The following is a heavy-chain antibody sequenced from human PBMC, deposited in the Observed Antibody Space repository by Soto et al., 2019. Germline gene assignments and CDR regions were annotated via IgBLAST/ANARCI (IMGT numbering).Heavy chain of an antibody. Sequence: QVQLQESGPGLVKPSETLSLTCSVSNGSISNFYWNWIRQSAGQGLEWIGRVYTSGSATYNPSLRSRVTMSVDTSKNQFSLKVKSVTAADTAVYYCARSSHKESWFDPWGQGTLVTVSS. CDR3: ARSSHKESWFDP. J-gene: IGHJ5*02. D-gene: IGHD6-13*01. CDR1: NGSISNFY. CDR2: VYTSGSA. V-gene: IGHV4-4*07.